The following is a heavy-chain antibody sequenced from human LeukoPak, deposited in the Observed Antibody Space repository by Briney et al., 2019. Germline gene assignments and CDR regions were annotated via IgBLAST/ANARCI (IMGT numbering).Heavy chain of an antibody. CDR2: IRYDGTNK. Sequence: PGGSLRLSCAASGFTFRTYGMHGVREAPGKGLEWEAFIRYDGTNKNYVDSVKGRFTISRDNSKNTLYLQMNSLGAEDTAVYYCAKESGDHFEAFDIWGQGTMVTVSS. CDR1: GFTFRTYG. V-gene: IGHV3-30*02. D-gene: IGHD1-26*01. J-gene: IGHJ3*02. CDR3: AKESGDHFEAFDI.